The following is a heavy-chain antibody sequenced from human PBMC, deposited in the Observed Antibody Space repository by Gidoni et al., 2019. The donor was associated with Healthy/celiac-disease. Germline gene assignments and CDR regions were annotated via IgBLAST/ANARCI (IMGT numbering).Heavy chain of an antibody. CDR2: ISSRSSTI. J-gene: IGHJ3*02. Sequence: EVQLVESGGGLVQPGGSMGLSCAASGFTFSSFSLNWVRQAREKVLEWVSYISSRSSTIYYADSVKGRFTISRDNAKNSLYLQMNSLRDEDTAVYYCARVRGRRFGGSYRYDAFDIWGQGTMVTVSS. CDR3: ARVRGRRFGGSYRYDAFDI. CDR1: GFTFSSFS. D-gene: IGHD3-16*02. V-gene: IGHV3-48*02.